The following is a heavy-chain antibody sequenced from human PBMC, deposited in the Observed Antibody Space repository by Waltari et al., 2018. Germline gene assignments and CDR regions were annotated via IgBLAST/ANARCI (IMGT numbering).Heavy chain of an antibody. J-gene: IGHJ4*02. Sequence: QVQLVQSGAEVKKPGSSVKVSCKASGGTFSSYAISWVRQAPGQGLEWMGGIIPIFGTANYAQKFQGRVTFTADESTSTADMELSSLRSEDTAVEYCARPRIAAAGYIGFDYWGQGTLVTVSS. CDR2: IIPIFGTA. CDR1: GGTFSSYA. D-gene: IGHD6-13*01. CDR3: ARPRIAAAGYIGFDY. V-gene: IGHV1-69*13.